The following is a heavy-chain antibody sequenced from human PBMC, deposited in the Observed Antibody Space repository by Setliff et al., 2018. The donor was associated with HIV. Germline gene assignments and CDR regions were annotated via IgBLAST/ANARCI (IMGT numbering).Heavy chain of an antibody. J-gene: IGHJ4*02. V-gene: IGHV4-38-2*01. CDR3: ARLAGQRTIAAADYFFDF. CDR2: IYHSGSS. Sequence: KTSETLSLTCAVSGYSISSGYYWGWIRQPPGKGLEWIGAIYHSGSSYYSPSLKSRVTLFLDTSTNQFSLTLNSLTAADTAVYYCARLAGQRTIAAADYFFDFWGQGALVTVSS. CDR1: GYSISSGYY. D-gene: IGHD6-13*01.